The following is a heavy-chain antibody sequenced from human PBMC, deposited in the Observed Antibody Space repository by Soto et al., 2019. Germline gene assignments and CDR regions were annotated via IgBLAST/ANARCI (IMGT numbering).Heavy chain of an antibody. CDR3: ERPIVGASNFDY. J-gene: IGHJ4*02. Sequence: SVEVSCKASGGTFSSYAISWVRQASGQGLEWMGGIIPILGTANYAQKFQGRVTITADESTSTAYMELSSLRSEHTAVYYCERPIVGASNFDYWAQETLVTVSS. V-gene: IGHV1-69*13. D-gene: IGHD1-26*01. CDR2: IIPILGTA. CDR1: GGTFSSYA.